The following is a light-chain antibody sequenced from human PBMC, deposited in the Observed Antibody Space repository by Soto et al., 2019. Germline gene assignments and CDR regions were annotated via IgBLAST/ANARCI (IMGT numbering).Light chain of an antibody. Sequence: DIQMTQSPSTLSGSVGDRVTITCRASQTISSWLAWYQQKPGKAPKLLIYKASTLKSGVPSRFSGSGSGTEFTLTIRRLHPEDFATYYCQHSKSYSEAFGQGNKV. V-gene: IGKV1-5*03. CDR2: KAS. J-gene: IGKJ1*01. CDR1: QTISSW. CDR3: QHSKSYSEA.